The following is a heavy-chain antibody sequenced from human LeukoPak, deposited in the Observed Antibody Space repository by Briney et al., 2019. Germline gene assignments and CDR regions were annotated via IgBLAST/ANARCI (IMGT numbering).Heavy chain of an antibody. D-gene: IGHD2-8*01. J-gene: IGHJ6*03. CDR1: GYTFNAYY. Sequence: ASVKVSCKASGYTFNAYYMHWVRQAPGQGLEWMGRINPNGGDTNYAQKFGGRVTMTTDTTISTAYMELSNLRSDDTAVYFCARSAAQCTNGVCYTEYYMDVWGKGTTVAVSS. CDR2: INPNGGDT. V-gene: IGHV1-2*02. CDR3: ARSAAQCTNGVCYTEYYMDV.